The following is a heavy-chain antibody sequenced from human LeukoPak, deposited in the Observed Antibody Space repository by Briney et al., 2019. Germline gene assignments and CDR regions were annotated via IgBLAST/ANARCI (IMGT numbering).Heavy chain of an antibody. CDR2: IYYSGST. D-gene: IGHD3-22*01. CDR1: GGSISSYY. CDR3: ARSMSLYYYDSRGSVSWFDP. J-gene: IGHJ5*02. V-gene: IGHV4-59*01. Sequence: PSETLSLTCTVSGGSISSYYWSWIRQPPGKGLEWIGYIYYSGSTNYNPSLKSRVTISVDTSKNQSSLKLSSVTAADTAVYYCARSMSLYYYDSRGSVSWFDPWGQGTLVTVSS.